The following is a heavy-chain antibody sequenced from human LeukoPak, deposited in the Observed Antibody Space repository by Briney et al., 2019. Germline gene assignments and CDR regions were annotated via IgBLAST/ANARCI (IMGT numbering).Heavy chain of an antibody. J-gene: IGHJ4*02. CDR1: GFTFSSYS. V-gene: IGHV3-21*01. D-gene: IGHD3-22*01. Sequence: GGSLRLSCAASGFTFSSYSMNWVRQAPGKGLEWVSSISSSSSYIYYADSVKGRFTISRDNAKNSLYLQMNSLRAEDTGVYYCARDYYDKTYYFDYWGQGTLVTVSS. CDR2: ISSSSSYI. CDR3: ARDYYDKTYYFDY.